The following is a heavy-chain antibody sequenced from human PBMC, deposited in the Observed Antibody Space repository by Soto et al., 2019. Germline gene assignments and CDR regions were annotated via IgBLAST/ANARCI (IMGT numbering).Heavy chain of an antibody. J-gene: IGHJ4*02. CDR3: ARDVRSSYRSGWYYFDY. V-gene: IGHV1-46*01. D-gene: IGHD6-19*01. Sequence: QGQLVQSGAEVKKPGASVKVSCKASGYTFTGYYMHWVRQAPGQGLEWMGMINPSGGSTSYAQKFQGRVSMTTDTSTSTVYMELSSLRSEDTAVYYCARDVRSSYRSGWYYFDYWGQGTLVTVSS. CDR1: GYTFTGYY. CDR2: INPSGGST.